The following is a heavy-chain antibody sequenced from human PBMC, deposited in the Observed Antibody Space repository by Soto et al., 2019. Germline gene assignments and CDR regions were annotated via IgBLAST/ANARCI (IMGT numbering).Heavy chain of an antibody. CDR2: ISAYNGNT. Sequence: QVQLVQSGAEVKKPGASVKVSCKASGYTFTSYGISWVRQAPGQGLEWMGWISAYNGNTNYAQKLQGRVTMTTDTSTSTAYMELRSLRSDDTAVYYCARARLGKNCGYEKYYFDYWGQGTLVTVSS. CDR3: ARARLGKNCGYEKYYFDY. CDR1: GYTFTSYG. J-gene: IGHJ4*02. D-gene: IGHD5-12*01. V-gene: IGHV1-18*01.